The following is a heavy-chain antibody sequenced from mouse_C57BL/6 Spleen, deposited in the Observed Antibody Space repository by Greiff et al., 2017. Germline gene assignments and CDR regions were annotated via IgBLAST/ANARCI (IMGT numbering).Heavy chain of an antibody. D-gene: IGHD2-4*01. CDR1: GFNIKNTS. V-gene: IGHV14-3*01. Sequence: EVQLQQSVAELVRPGASVKFSCTASGFNIKNTSMHWVKQRPEQGLEWIGRIDPANGNTKYAPKFQGKATITADTSSNTAYLQLSSLTSEDTAIYYCAKIGYLVGVYDYDEEFAYWGQGTLVTVSA. CDR3: AKIGYLVGVYDYDEEFAY. CDR2: IDPANGNT. J-gene: IGHJ3*01.